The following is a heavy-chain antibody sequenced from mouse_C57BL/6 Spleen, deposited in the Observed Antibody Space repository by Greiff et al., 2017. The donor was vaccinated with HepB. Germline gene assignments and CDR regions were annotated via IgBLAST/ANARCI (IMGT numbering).Heavy chain of an antibody. CDR1: GFTFSDYY. J-gene: IGHJ3*01. V-gene: IGHV5-16*01. D-gene: IGHD2-12*01. CDR3: ARDGGMATTGFAY. Sequence: EVQRVESEGGLVQPGSSMKLSCTASGFTFSDYYMAWVRQVPEKGLEWVANINYDGSSTYYLDSLKSRFIISRDNAKNILYLQMSSLKSEDTATYYCARDGGMATTGFAYWGQGTLVTVSA. CDR2: INYDGSST.